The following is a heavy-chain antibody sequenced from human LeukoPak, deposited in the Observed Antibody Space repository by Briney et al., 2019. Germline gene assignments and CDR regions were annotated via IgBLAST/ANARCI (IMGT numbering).Heavy chain of an antibody. D-gene: IGHD6-19*01. CDR3: ARSESSGWTGLRS. J-gene: IGHJ4*02. CDR1: GVSISSYY. CDR2: IYYSGST. V-gene: IGHV4-59*08. Sequence: PSETLSLTCTVSGVSISSYYWSWIRQPPGKGLEWIGYIYYSGSTNYNPSLKSRVTISVDTSKNQFSLKLSSVTAADTAVYYCARSESSGWTGLRSWGQGTLVTVSS.